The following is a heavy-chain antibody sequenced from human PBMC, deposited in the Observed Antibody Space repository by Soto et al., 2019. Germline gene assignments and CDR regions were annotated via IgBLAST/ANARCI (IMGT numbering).Heavy chain of an antibody. CDR3: ARQLTDDSSGYYYEGIYNWFDP. J-gene: IGHJ5*02. CDR1: RGSFNDYY. D-gene: IGHD3-22*01. Sequence: SETLSLTCAVQRGSFNDYYWGWIRQPPGKGLEWIGEINHSGSTNYNPSLKSRVTISVDTSKNQFSLKLSSVTAADTAVYYCARQLTDDSSGYYYEGIYNWFDPWGQGTLVTVSS. V-gene: IGHV4-34*01. CDR2: INHSGST.